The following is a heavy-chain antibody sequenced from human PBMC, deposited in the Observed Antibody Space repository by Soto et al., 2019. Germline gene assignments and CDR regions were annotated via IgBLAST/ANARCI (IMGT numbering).Heavy chain of an antibody. V-gene: IGHV3-23*01. CDR2: ISASGGRT. Sequence: EVQLLESGGGLVQPGGSLRLSCAGSGFTFSSYAMSWVRQAPGKGLEWVSSISASGGRTNYADSVKGRFTISRDNSKKTLFLQMNRLRADDPAVYYCAKSNYIWASPNDAFDIWGQGTLVTVSS. J-gene: IGHJ3*02. D-gene: IGHD3-16*01. CDR1: GFTFSSYA. CDR3: AKSNYIWASPNDAFDI.